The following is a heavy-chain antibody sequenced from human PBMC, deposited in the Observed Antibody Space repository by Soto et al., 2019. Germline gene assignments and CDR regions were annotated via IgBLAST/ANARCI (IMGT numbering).Heavy chain of an antibody. D-gene: IGHD3-3*01. J-gene: IGHJ3*02. CDR2: IIPIFGTA. CDR1: GGTFSSYA. Sequence: GASVKVSCKASGGTFSSYAISWVRQAPGQGLEWMGGIIPIFGTANYAQKFQGRVTITADKSTSTAYMELSSLRSEDTAVYYCARGKVRGYDFWSGYRTGLGGYAFDIWGQGTMVTVS. CDR3: ARGKVRGYDFWSGYRTGLGGYAFDI. V-gene: IGHV1-69*06.